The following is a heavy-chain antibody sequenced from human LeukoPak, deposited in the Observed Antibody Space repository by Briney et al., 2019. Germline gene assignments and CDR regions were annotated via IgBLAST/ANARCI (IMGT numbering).Heavy chain of an antibody. J-gene: IGHJ4*02. CDR3: AKGSMGRCSGNSCYSVY. CDR1: GFIFSNYW. Sequence: GGSLRLSCSASGFIFSNYWMTWVRQAPGKGLEWVANIKQDGSEKYYVDSVKGRFTISRDNSKNTLYLQMNSLRVEDTAVYYCAKGSMGRCSGNSCYSVYWGQGTLVTVSS. D-gene: IGHD5-12*01. CDR2: IKQDGSEK. V-gene: IGHV3-7*02.